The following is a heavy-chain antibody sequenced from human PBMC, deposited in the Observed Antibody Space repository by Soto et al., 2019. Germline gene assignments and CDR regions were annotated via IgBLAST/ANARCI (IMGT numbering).Heavy chain of an antibody. CDR2: ISAYNGNT. V-gene: IGHV1-18*01. CDR1: GYTFTSYG. CDR3: ARDSVDTAMVKFDP. D-gene: IGHD5-18*01. Sequence: ASVKVSCKASGYTFTSYGISWVRQAPGQGLEWMGWISAYNGNTNYAQKLRGRVTMTTDTSTSTAYMELRSLGSDDTAVYYCARDSVDTAMVKFDPWGQGTLVTVSS. J-gene: IGHJ5*02.